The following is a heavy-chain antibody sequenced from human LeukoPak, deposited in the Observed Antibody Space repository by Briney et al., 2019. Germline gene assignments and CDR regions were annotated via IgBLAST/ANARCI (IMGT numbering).Heavy chain of an antibody. CDR2: ISYDGSNK. V-gene: IGHV3-30*04. J-gene: IGHJ4*02. CDR3: ARAATVTTGFDY. D-gene: IGHD4-17*01. CDR1: GFTFSSYA. Sequence: GGSLRLSCAASGFTFSSYAMHWVRQAPGKGLEWVAVISYDGSNKYYADSVKGRFTISRDNSKSTLYLQMNSLRAEDTAVYYCARAATVTTGFDYWGQGTLVTVSS.